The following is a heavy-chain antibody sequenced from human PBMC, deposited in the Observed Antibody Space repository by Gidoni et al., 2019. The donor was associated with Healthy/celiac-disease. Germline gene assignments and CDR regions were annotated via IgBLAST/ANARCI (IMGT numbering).Heavy chain of an antibody. D-gene: IGHD2-21*02. J-gene: IGHJ4*02. CDR3: ARVDCYGRDY. V-gene: IGHV4-61*02. CDR2: IYPSGST. Sequence: QVQLQESGPGLVKPSQTLSLTCTVPGGSISSGSYYWSWIRQPAGKGLEWIARIYPSGSTNYNPSLKSRVTISVDTSKNQFSLKLSSVTAADTAVYYCARVDCYGRDYWGQGTLVTVSS. CDR1: GGSISSGSYY.